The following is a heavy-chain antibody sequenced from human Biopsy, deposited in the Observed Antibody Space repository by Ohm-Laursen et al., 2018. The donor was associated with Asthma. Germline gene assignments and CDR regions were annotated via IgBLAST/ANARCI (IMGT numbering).Heavy chain of an antibody. V-gene: IGHV3-30*18. CDR2: VSYDGGVV. J-gene: IGHJ4*02. CDR3: AKRRGYSDLTDFDY. D-gene: IGHD3-3*01. Sequence: SLRLSCSASGFVFRSHAMHWVRQAPGKGLEWVAVVSYDGGVVHYAGSMKGRFTISRDNAKSTLYLQMNRLRTDDTAVYFCAKRRGYSDLTDFDYWGQGTLVTVSS. CDR1: GFVFRSHA.